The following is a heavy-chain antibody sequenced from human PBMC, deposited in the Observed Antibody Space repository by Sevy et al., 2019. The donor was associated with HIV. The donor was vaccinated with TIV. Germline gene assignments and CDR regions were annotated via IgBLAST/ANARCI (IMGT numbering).Heavy chain of an antibody. V-gene: IGHV1-69*13. CDR2: IIPILGTV. D-gene: IGHD3-22*01. Sequence: ASVKVSCKASGGTFSSYGISWVRQAPGQGLEWMGGIIPILGTVNYAQKFQGRVTITADESTKTAYMELSSLRSEDTAVYYCASTDYYDSDGYYLYAFDIWGQGTVVTVSS. J-gene: IGHJ3*02. CDR3: ASTDYYDSDGYYLYAFDI. CDR1: GGTFSSYG.